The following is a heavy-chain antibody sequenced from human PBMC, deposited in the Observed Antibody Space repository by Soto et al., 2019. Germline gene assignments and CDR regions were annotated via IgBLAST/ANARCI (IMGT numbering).Heavy chain of an antibody. Sequence: PSETLSLTCTVSGGSIGTYYWSWIRQPPGKGLEWIGYIYYRGNTDYNPSLKSRVTISLDTPKNQFSLKLSSVTAADTAIYYCTRDRPGPQHYFDYWGQGNMVTVSS. CDR1: GGSIGTYY. V-gene: IGHV4-59*12. D-gene: IGHD6-6*01. CDR2: IYYRGNT. J-gene: IGHJ4*02. CDR3: TRDRPGPQHYFDY.